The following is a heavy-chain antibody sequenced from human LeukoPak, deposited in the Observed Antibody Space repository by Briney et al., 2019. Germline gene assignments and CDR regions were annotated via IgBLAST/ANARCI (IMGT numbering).Heavy chain of an antibody. V-gene: IGHV5-10-1*01. CDR3: ARHYSSGSDFDY. CDR2: IDPGDSYT. Sequence: GETLKISCKGSGYSFTRYWISWVRQMPGKGLEWMGRIDPGDSYTNYSPSFQGHVTISANKPISTAYLQWSSLKASDTAMYYCARHYSSGSDFDYWGQGTLVTVS. D-gene: IGHD6-19*01. CDR1: GYSFTRYW. J-gene: IGHJ4*02.